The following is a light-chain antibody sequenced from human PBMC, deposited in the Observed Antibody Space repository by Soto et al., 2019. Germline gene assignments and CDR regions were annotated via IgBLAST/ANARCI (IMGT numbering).Light chain of an antibody. V-gene: IGLV2-11*01. Sequence: QSVLTQPRSVSGSPGQSVTISCTGTSSDVGGSKYVSWYQQHPGKAPQLMIYDVSKRPSGVPDRFSGSKSGNTASLTISGLQAEDEADYYCCSYAGSYTWVFGGGTKLTVL. CDR2: DVS. CDR3: CSYAGSYTWV. J-gene: IGLJ3*02. CDR1: SSDVGGSKY.